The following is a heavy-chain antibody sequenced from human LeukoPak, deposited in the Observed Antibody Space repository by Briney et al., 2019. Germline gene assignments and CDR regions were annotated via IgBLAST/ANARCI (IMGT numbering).Heavy chain of an antibody. CDR3: ARRAMIVVATPAVDY. D-gene: IGHD3-22*01. CDR1: GFTFSNSA. CDR2: ITSGSSYA. J-gene: IGHJ4*02. V-gene: IGHV3-21*01. Sequence: GGSLRLSCAASGFTFSNSAMNWVRQAPGKGLEWVSSITSGSSYAYYADSVKGRFTISRDNAKNSLHLQMNSLRAEDTALYYCARRAMIVVATPAVDYWGQGTLVTVSS.